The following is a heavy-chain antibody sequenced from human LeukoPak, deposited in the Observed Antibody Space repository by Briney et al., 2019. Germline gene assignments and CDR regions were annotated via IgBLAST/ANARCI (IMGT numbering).Heavy chain of an antibody. V-gene: IGHV1-18*01. Sequence: ASVKVSCKASGYTFTSYGISWVRQAPGQGLEWMGWISAYNGNTNYAQKLQGRVTMTTDTSTSTAYMELRSLRSDDTAVYYCATTLGYSGSPDAFDIWGQGTMVTVSS. CDR2: ISAYNGNT. D-gene: IGHD1-26*01. CDR3: ATTLGYSGSPDAFDI. CDR1: GYTFTSYG. J-gene: IGHJ3*02.